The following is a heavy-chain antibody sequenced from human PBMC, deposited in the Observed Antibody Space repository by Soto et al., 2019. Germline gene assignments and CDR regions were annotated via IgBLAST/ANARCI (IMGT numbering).Heavy chain of an antibody. Sequence: GASVKVSCKASGYTFTGYYMHWVRQAPGQGLEWMGWINPNSGGTNYAQKFQGRVTMTRDTSISTAYMELSRLRSDDTAVYYCAREGCSGGSCYLGNCFDPWGQGTLVTVSS. J-gene: IGHJ5*02. V-gene: IGHV1-2*02. CDR3: AREGCSGGSCYLGNCFDP. D-gene: IGHD2-15*01. CDR2: INPNSGGT. CDR1: GYTFTGYY.